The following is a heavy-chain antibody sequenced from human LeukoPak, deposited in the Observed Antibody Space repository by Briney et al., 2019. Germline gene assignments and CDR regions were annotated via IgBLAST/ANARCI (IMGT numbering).Heavy chain of an antibody. D-gene: IGHD1/OR15-1a*01. CDR1: GASINSDTYY. CDR2: HSHSGSA. V-gene: IGHV4-39*07. J-gene: IGHJ4*02. Sequence: SETLSLTCTVSGASINSDTYYWGWIRQPPGKGLEWIGTHSHSGSAYYNPSLRSRITMSLDTSVNQLSLKLYSVTAADTAIYYCARYQTGTMFAVWGQGALVTISS. CDR3: ARYQTGTMFAV.